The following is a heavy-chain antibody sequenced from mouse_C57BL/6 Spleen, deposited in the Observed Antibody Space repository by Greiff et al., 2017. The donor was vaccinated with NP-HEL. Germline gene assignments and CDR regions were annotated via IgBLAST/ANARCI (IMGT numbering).Heavy chain of an antibody. CDR2: IRLQSDNYAT. J-gene: IGHJ3*01. CDR1: GFTFSNYW. D-gene: IGHD2-9*01. CDR3: TSSYGYDGVAY. Sequence: DVQLQESGGGLVQPGGSMKLSCVASGFTFSNYWMNWVRQSPEKGLEWVAQIRLQSDNYATHYAESVKGRFTISRDDSKSSVYLQMNNLRAEDTGMDYCTSSYGYDGVAYWGQGTLVTVSA. V-gene: IGHV6-3*01.